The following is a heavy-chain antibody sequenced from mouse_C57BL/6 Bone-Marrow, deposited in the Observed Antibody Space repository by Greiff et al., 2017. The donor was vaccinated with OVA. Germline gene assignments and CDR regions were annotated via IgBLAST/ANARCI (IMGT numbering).Heavy chain of an antibody. J-gene: IGHJ3*01. CDR3: ARDGVAY. CDR2: ISSGGSYT. Sequence: EVKVVESGGDLVKPGGSLKLSCAASGFTFSSYGMSWVRQTPDKRLEWVATISSGGSYTYYPDSVKGRFTISRDNAKNTLYLQMSSLKTEDTAMYYCARDGVAYWGQGTLVTVSA. CDR1: GFTFSSYG. V-gene: IGHV5-6*01.